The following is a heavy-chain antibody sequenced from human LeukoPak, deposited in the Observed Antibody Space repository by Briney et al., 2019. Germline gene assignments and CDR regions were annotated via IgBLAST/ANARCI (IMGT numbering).Heavy chain of an antibody. CDR3: ARDGSSCRDDAFDI. J-gene: IGHJ3*02. Sequence: ASVKVSCKASGYTFTGYYVHWVRQAPGQGLEWMGWINPNSGGTNYAQKFQGRVTMTRDTSISTAYMELSRLRSDDTAVYYCARDGSSCRDDAFDIWGQGTMVTVSS. D-gene: IGHD6-19*01. CDR2: INPNSGGT. CDR1: GYTFTGYY. V-gene: IGHV1-2*02.